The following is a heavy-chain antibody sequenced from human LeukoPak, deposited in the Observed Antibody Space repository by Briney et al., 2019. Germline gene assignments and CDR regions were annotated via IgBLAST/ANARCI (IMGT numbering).Heavy chain of an antibody. J-gene: IGHJ5*02. CDR3: ARVRREIWSGPNRGSNWFDP. V-gene: IGHV3-21*01. D-gene: IGHD3-3*01. Sequence: GGSLRLSCAASGFTFSSYSMNWVRQAPGKGLEWVSSISSSSSYIYYADSVKGRFTISRDNAKNSLYLQMNSLRAEDTAVYYCARVRREIWSGPNRGSNWFDPWGQGTLVTVSS. CDR2: ISSSSSYI. CDR1: GFTFSSYS.